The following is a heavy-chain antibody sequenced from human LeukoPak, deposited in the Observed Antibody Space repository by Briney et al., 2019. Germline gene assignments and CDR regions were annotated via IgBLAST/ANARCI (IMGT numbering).Heavy chain of an antibody. D-gene: IGHD6-13*01. CDR1: GYTFTSYY. CDR2: INPSGGST. Sequence: ASVKVSCKASGYTFTSYYMHWVRQAPGQGLEWMGIINPSGGSTSYAQKFQGRVTMTRDTSTSTVYMELSSLRSEDTAVYYCARDIAAAADSLYYFDYWGQGTLVTVSS. J-gene: IGHJ4*02. V-gene: IGHV1-46*01. CDR3: ARDIAAAADSLYYFDY.